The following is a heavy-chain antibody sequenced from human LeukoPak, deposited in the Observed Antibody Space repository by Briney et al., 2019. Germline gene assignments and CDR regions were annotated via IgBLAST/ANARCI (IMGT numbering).Heavy chain of an antibody. CDR3: ARDKWELLPMKLDY. Sequence: KASETLSLTCTVSGGSISSGGYYWSWIRQHPGKGLEWIGYIYYSGSTNYNPSLKSRVTISVDTSKNQFSLKLSSVTAADTAVYYCARDKWELLPMKLDYWGQGTLVTVSS. J-gene: IGHJ4*02. CDR2: IYYSGST. CDR1: GGSISSGGYY. V-gene: IGHV4-61*08. D-gene: IGHD1-26*01.